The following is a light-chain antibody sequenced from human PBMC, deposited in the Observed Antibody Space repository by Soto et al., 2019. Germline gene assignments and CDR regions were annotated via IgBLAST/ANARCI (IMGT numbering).Light chain of an antibody. J-gene: IGKJ1*01. CDR2: GAS. CDR1: QSVSSSY. CDR3: QQYGSSRWT. V-gene: IGKV3-20*01. Sequence: EIVLTQSPGTLSVSPGERATLSCRASQSVSSSYLAWYQQKPGQAPRLLIYGASSRATGIPDRFSGSGSGTDITLTTSRLESEDFAVYYCQQYGSSRWTFGLGTKVEIK.